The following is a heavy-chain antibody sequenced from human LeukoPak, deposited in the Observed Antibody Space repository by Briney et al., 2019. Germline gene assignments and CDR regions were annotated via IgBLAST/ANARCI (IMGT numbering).Heavy chain of an antibody. J-gene: IGHJ4*02. CDR1: GFTFSSYN. D-gene: IGHD3-10*01. CDR2: ISTSSSYI. Sequence: GGSLRLSCAASGFTFSSYNMNWVRQAPGKGLEWVSFISTSSSYIYYADSVKGRFTISRDNAKNSLYLQMNSLRAEDTAMYYCARDREGFGESYFDYWGQGTLVTVSS. V-gene: IGHV3-21*01. CDR3: ARDREGFGESYFDY.